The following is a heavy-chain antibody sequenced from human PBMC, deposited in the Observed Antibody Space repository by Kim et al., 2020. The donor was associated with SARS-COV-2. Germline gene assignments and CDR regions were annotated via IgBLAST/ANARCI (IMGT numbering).Heavy chain of an antibody. J-gene: IGHJ4*02. CDR2: ISSSSGYI. V-gene: IGHV3-21*01. D-gene: IGHD3-16*01. CDR3: ARSRRSLCSAYDY. CDR1: GFTFSSYS. Sequence: GGSLRLSCAASGFTFSSYSMNWVRQAPGKGLEWVSSISSSSGYIYYAHSVKGRFTISRDNAKNSLYLQMNSLRAEDTAVYYCARSRRSLCSAYDYWGQGTLVTVSS.